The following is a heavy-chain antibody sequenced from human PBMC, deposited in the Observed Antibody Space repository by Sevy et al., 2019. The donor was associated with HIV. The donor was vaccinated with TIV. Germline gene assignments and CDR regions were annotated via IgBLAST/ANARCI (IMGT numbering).Heavy chain of an antibody. J-gene: IGHJ3*02. V-gene: IGHV4-34*01. CDR1: GGSFSGYY. CDR3: ARGDSAYCGGDCYSGAFDI. Sequence: SETLSLTCAVYGGSFSGYYWSWIRQPPGKGLEWIGEIIHSGSTNYNPSLKSRVTISVDTSKNQFSLKLSSVTAADTAVYYCARGDSAYCGGDCYSGAFDIWGQGTMVTVSS. CDR2: IIHSGST. D-gene: IGHD2-21*01.